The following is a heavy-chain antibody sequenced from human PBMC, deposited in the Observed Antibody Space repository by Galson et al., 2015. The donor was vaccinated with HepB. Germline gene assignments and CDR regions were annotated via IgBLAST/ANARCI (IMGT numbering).Heavy chain of an antibody. J-gene: IGHJ4*02. V-gene: IGHV3-23*01. CDR1: GFTFSSYA. CDR3: ARLIAAAGPFFDY. D-gene: IGHD6-13*01. Sequence: LRLSCAASGFTFSSYAMSWVRQAPGKGLEWVSAISGSGGSTYYADSVKGRFTISRDNSKNTLYLQMNSLRAEDTAVYYCARLIAAAGPFFDYWGQGTLVTVSS. CDR2: ISGSGGST.